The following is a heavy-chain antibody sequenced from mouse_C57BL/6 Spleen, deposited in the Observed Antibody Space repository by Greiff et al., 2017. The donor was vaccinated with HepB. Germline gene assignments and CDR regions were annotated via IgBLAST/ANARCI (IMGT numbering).Heavy chain of an antibody. CDR3: ASCYDYDPWYFDV. CDR1: GFTFTDYY. CDR2: IRNKANGYTT. Sequence: EVKLMESGGGLVQPGGSLSLSCAASGFTFTDYYMSWVRQPPGKALEWLGFIRNKANGYTTEYSASVKGRFTISRDNSQSILYLQMNALRAEDSATYYCASCYDYDPWYFDVWGTGTTVTVSS. J-gene: IGHJ1*03. D-gene: IGHD2-4*01. V-gene: IGHV7-3*01.